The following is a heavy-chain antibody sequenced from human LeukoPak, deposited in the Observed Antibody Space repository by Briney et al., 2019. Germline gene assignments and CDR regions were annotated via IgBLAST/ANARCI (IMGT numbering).Heavy chain of an antibody. V-gene: IGHV1-46*01. CDR2: INPSGGST. J-gene: IGHJ4*02. D-gene: IGHD5-12*01. Sequence: ASVKVSCKASGYTFTSYYMHWVRQAPGQGLEWMGIINPSGGSTSYAQKFQGRVTVTRDMSTSTVYMELSSLRSEDTAVYYCAGTRGDVATITDFDYWGQGTLVTVSS. CDR1: GYTFTSYY. CDR3: AGTRGDVATITDFDY.